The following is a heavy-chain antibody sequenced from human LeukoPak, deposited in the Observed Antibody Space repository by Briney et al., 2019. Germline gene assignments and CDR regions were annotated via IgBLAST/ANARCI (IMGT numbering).Heavy chain of an antibody. CDR1: GYTFTSYD. Sequence: ASVKVSCKASGYTFTSYDINWVRQATGQGLEWMGWMNPNSGNTGYAQKFQGRVTMTRNTSISTAYMELSSVTAADTAVYYCASHGIGATIFAPYFDYWGQGTLVTVSS. CDR2: MNPNSGNT. D-gene: IGHD3-3*01. V-gene: IGHV1-8*01. J-gene: IGHJ4*02. CDR3: ASHGIGATIFAPYFDY.